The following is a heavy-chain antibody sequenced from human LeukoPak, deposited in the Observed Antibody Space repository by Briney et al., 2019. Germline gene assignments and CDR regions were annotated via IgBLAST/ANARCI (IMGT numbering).Heavy chain of an antibody. Sequence: GGSLRLSCAASGFTLSNYAVHWVRQAPGKGLEWVAVISYDGSNKYYADSVKGRFTISRDNSKNTLYLQMNSLRAEDTAVYYCAREEGGDCYFDPWGQGTLVTVSS. CDR2: ISYDGSNK. V-gene: IGHV3-30-3*01. CDR3: AREEGGDCYFDP. D-gene: IGHD2-21*01. CDR1: GFTLSNYA. J-gene: IGHJ5*02.